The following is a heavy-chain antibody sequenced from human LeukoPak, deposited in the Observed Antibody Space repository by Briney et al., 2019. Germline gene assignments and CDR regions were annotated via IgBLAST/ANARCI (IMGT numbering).Heavy chain of an antibody. V-gene: IGHV3-48*01. CDR1: GFTFSTYN. CDR2: ISSSSTI. D-gene: IGHD4-17*01. CDR3: ARGLTINYGDYAFDY. J-gene: IGHJ4*02. Sequence: GGSLRLSCAASGFTFSTYNMNWVRQAPGKGLEWVSYISSSSTIYYADSVKGRFTISRDNAKNSLYLQMNSLRAEDTAVYYCARGLTINYGDYAFDYWGQGTLVTVPS.